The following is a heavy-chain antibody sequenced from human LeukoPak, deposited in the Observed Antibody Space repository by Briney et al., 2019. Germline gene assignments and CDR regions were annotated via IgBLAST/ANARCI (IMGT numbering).Heavy chain of an antibody. J-gene: IGHJ4*02. D-gene: IGHD3-10*01. CDR3: AKGGVDYYGSGTYYLMYYFDY. V-gene: IGHV3-23*01. CDR1: GFTFTSFG. CDR2: ISSSGGST. Sequence: PGGSLRLSCAASGFTFTSFGMSWVRQAPGKGLEWVSTISSSGGSTYYADSVKGRFTISRDNSKNTLYLQMNTLRAEDTAVYYCAKGGVDYYGSGTYYLMYYFDYWGQGALVTVSS.